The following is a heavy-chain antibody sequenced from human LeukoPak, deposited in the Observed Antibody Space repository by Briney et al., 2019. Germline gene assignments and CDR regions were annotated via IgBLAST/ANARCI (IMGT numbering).Heavy chain of an antibody. CDR3: ARGRVRRDGYNHNYYYYYGMDV. CDR1: GGSFSGYY. Sequence: SETLSLTCAVYGGSFSGYYWSWIRQPPGKGLEWIGEINHSGSTNYNPSPKSRVTISVDTSKNQFSLKLSSVTAADTAVYYCARGRVRRDGYNHNYYYYYGMDVWGQGTTVTVSS. V-gene: IGHV4-34*01. D-gene: IGHD5-24*01. J-gene: IGHJ6*02. CDR2: INHSGST.